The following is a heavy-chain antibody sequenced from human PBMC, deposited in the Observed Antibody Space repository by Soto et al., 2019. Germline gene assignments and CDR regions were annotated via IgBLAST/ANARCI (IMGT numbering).Heavy chain of an antibody. CDR3: ARGPPVGR. V-gene: IGHV4-30-2*01. Sequence: QLQLQESGSGLVKPSQTLSLTCAVSGGSISSGGYSWRWIRQPPGKGLEWIGYIYHSGSTYYNPSLKSRVTISVDRSKNQLSLKLRSVTAADTAVYYCARGPPVGRWGQGTLVTVSS. CDR2: IYHSGST. CDR1: GGSISSGGYS. J-gene: IGHJ4*02.